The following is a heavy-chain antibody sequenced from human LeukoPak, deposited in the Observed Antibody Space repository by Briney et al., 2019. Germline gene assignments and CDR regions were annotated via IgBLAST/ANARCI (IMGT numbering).Heavy chain of an antibody. CDR1: GGSFSGYY. J-gene: IGHJ5*02. CDR3: ARGGVIVLRFDP. V-gene: IGHV4-34*01. Sequence: SETLSLTCAVYGGSFSGYYWSWIRQPPGKGLEWIGEINHSGSTNYNPSLKSRVTISVDTSKNQFSLKLSSVTAADTAVYYCARGGVIVLRFDPWGQGTLVTVSS. CDR2: INHSGST. D-gene: IGHD3-16*02.